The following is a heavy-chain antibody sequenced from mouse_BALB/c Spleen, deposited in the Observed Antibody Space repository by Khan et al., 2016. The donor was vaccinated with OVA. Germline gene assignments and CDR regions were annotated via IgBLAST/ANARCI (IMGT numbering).Heavy chain of an antibody. CDR2: IYPSNDGT. J-gene: IGHJ3*01. CDR1: GFTFTSYV. Sequence: LQQSGPELVKPGASVKMSCKASGFTFTSYVLHWVQQKPGQGLECIGNIYPSNDGTEYNEKFKGKATLTSDKSSSTAYMELSSLTSDDSAVYYCARGGFGSFAYWGQGTLVTVSA. CDR3: ARGGFGSFAY. D-gene: IGHD2-2*01. V-gene: IGHV1S136*01.